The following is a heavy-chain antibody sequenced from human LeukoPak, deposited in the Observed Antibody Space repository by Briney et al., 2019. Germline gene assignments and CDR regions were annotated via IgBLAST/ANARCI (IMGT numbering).Heavy chain of an antibody. CDR1: GGSFSGYY. D-gene: IGHD3-10*01. CDR2: INHSGST. CDR3: AREGPYGSGSYYSYYYYYMDV. J-gene: IGHJ6*03. Sequence: PSETLSLTCAVYGGSFSGYYWSWIRQPPGKGLEWIGEINHSGSTNYNPSLKSRVTISVDTSKNQFSLKLSSVTAADTAVYYCAREGPYGSGSYYSYYYYYMDVWGKGTTVTVSS. V-gene: IGHV4-34*01.